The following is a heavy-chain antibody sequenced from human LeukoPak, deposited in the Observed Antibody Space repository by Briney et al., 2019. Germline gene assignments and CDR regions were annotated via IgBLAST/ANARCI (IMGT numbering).Heavy chain of an antibody. D-gene: IGHD1-26*01. Sequence: GGSLRLSCAASGFSFSSYAMSWVRQAPGKGLEWVSAISGGAASTYYRDSVKGRFTISRDNSKDTLYLQLNSLRVEDTAVYYCAKGGFSGSPFDYWGQGTRLIVSS. CDR3: AKGGFSGSPFDY. CDR1: GFSFSSYA. CDR2: ISGGAAST. V-gene: IGHV3-23*01. J-gene: IGHJ4*02.